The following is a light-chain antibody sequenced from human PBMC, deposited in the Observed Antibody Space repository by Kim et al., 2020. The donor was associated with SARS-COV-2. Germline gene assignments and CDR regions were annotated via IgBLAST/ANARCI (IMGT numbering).Light chain of an antibody. CDR2: GVS. J-gene: IGKJ1*01. V-gene: IGKV3-20*01. CDR3: QQYGSSPWT. CDR1: PSVSSSY. Sequence: SPGERAPLSCRASPSVSSSYLAWYQQKPGQAPRLLIYGVSSRATGIPDRFSGSGSATDFTLTISRLEPEDFAVYYCQQYGSSPWTFGQGTKVDIK.